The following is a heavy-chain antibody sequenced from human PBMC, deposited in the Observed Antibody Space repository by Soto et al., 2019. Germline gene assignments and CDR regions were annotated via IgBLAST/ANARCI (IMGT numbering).Heavy chain of an antibody. CDR3: ARDFNWNYFDY. V-gene: IGHV4-31*03. J-gene: IGHJ4*02. CDR1: GGPISSGGYY. CDR2: IYYSGST. D-gene: IGHD1-20*01. Sequence: SETLSLTCTVSGGPISSGGYYWSWIRQHPGKGLEWIGYIYYSGSTYYNPSLKSRVTISVDTSKNQFSLKLSSVTAADTAVYYCARDFNWNYFDYWGQGTLVTVSS.